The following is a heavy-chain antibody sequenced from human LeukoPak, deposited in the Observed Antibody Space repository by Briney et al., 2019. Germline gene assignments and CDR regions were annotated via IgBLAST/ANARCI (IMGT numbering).Heavy chain of an antibody. Sequence: SETLSLTCAVSGGSVSSSSFYWGWIRQPPGKGLEWIGNFHYSGRTHYNPSLESRVTISVDTPKNQFSLKLSSVTAADTAVYYCVSEGGSYYLPFDYWGQGTLVTVSS. J-gene: IGHJ4*02. CDR1: GGSVSSSSFY. V-gene: IGHV4-39*01. CDR3: VSEGGSYYLPFDY. CDR2: FHYSGRT. D-gene: IGHD1-26*01.